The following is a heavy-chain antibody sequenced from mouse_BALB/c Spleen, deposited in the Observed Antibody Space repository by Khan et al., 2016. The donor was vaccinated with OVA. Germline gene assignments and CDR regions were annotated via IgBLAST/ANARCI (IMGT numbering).Heavy chain of an antibody. CDR3: ARSTVMDY. D-gene: IGHD1-1*01. V-gene: IGHV2-9*02. CDR1: GFSLTTYD. Sequence: VQLQESGPGLVAPSQSLSITCTVSGFSLTTYDVHWVRQPPGKGLEWLGVIWAGGNTNYNSALMSRLSISKDKSKSQVFLKMNSLQIDDTAMYYCARSTVMDYWGQGTSVTISS. CDR2: IWAGGNT. J-gene: IGHJ4*01.